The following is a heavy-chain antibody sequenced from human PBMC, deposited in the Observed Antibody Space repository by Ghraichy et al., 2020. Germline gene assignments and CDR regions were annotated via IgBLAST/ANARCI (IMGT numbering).Heavy chain of an antibody. CDR2: ISGSGSST. V-gene: IGHV3-23*01. J-gene: IGHJ6*02. CDR3: AKDREPRFVTMIVVAKGMDV. CDR1: GFTFSSYG. D-gene: IGHD3-22*01. Sequence: GGSLRLSCAASGFTFSSYGMSWVRQAPGKGLEWVSAISGSGSSTYYADSVKGRFTISRGNSKNTLYLQMNSLRAEDTAVYYCAKDREPRFVTMIVVAKGMDVWGQGTTVTVSS.